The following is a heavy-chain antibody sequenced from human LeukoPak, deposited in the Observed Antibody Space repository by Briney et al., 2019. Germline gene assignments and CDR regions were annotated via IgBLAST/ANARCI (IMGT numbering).Heavy chain of an antibody. J-gene: IGHJ3*02. CDR3: AKDRRITMIVVVMGDAFDI. D-gene: IGHD3-22*01. CDR2: ISYDGSNK. CDR1: GFTFSSYG. V-gene: IGHV3-30*18. Sequence: PGGSLRLSCAASGFTFSSYGMHWVRQAPGKGLEWVAVISYDGSNKYYADSVKGRFTISRDNSKNTLYLQMNSLRAEDTAVYYCAKDRRITMIVVVMGDAFDIWGQGTMVTVSS.